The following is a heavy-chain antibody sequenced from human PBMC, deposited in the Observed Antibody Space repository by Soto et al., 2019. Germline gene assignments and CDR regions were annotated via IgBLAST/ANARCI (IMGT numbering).Heavy chain of an antibody. J-gene: IGHJ5*02. Sequence: HSETLSLTCTVSGGSMSSSYYWTWIRQSPGKGLEWIGYIYYTGSTNYNPSLQGRVTISLDTSKNRFSLNVNSVTAADTAVYYCASALTRHDCSGGSCYSFWFDPWGQGTLVTVSS. V-gene: IGHV4-59*01. CDR2: IYYTGST. CDR1: GGSMSSSYY. CDR3: ASALTRHDCSGGSCYSFWFDP. D-gene: IGHD2-15*01.